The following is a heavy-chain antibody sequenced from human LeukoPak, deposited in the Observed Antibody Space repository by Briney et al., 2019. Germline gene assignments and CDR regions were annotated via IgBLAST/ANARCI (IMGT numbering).Heavy chain of an antibody. CDR3: ARGRPRVGEGNYYYYYMDV. D-gene: IGHD1-26*01. Sequence: ASVKVSCKASGGTFSSYAISWVRQAPGQGLEWMGGIIPIFGTANYAQKFQGRVTITADESTSTAYMELSSLRSEDTAVYYCARGRPRVGEGNYYYYYMDVWGKGTTVTVSS. V-gene: IGHV1-69*13. CDR1: GGTFSSYA. CDR2: IIPIFGTA. J-gene: IGHJ6*03.